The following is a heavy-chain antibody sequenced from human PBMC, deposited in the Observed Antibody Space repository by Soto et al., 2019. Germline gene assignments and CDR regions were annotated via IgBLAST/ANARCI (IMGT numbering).Heavy chain of an antibody. D-gene: IGHD3-22*01. CDR2: INHSGST. J-gene: IGHJ4*02. Sequence: SETLSLTCAVYGGSFSGYYWSWIRQPPGKGLEWIGEINHSGSTNYNPSLKSRVTISVDTSKNQFSLKLSSVTAADTAVYYCARGNMAYYYDSSGYLYDYWGQGTLVTVSS. CDR1: GGSFSGYY. CDR3: ARGNMAYYYDSSGYLYDY. V-gene: IGHV4-34*01.